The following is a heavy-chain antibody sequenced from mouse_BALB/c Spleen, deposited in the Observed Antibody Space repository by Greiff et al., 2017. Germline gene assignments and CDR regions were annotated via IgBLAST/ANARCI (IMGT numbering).Heavy chain of an antibody. CDR3: AGYGNYESFYAMDD. V-gene: IGHV2-5-1*01. CDR1: GFSLTSYG. D-gene: IGHD2-10*02. Sequence: VQLQQSGPSLVQPSQSLSITCTVSGFSLTSYGVHWVRQSPGKGLEWLGVIWRGGSTDYNAAFMSRLSITKDNSKSQVFFKMNSLQADDTAIYYCAGYGNYESFYAMDDWGQGTSVTVSS. CDR2: IWRGGST. J-gene: IGHJ4*01.